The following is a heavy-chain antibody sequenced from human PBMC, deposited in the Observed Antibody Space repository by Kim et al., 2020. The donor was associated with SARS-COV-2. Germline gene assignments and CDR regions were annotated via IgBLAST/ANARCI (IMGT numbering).Heavy chain of an antibody. D-gene: IGHD6-6*01. V-gene: IGHV1-69*06. Sequence: SVKVSCKASGGTFSNDAVSWVRQAPRQGLEWMGGIIPFSGSTNYAQKFQGRVTITADTSSTTVYMSLSSLRSDDTAVYYCARPIVAALSNYYFHSWGQGTLGTVSS. CDR3: ARPIVAALSNYYFHS. CDR1: GGTFSNDA. CDR2: IIPFSGST. J-gene: IGHJ4*02.